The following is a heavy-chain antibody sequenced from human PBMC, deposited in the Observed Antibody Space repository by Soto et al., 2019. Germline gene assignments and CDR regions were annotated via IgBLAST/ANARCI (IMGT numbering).Heavy chain of an antibody. J-gene: IGHJ6*04. Sequence: EVQLVESGGGLVQPGGSLRLSCAASGFTLSGRSMHWVRQAPGKGLVWVSGIDNAGTDSTYADSVKGRFTSSRDNAKNMLYRQMNSLIVEDTAVYYCARGWFGPDVWGKGTTVTVSS. D-gene: IGHD3-10*01. V-gene: IGHV3-74*01. CDR1: GFTLSGRS. CDR2: IDNAGTDS. CDR3: ARGWFGPDV.